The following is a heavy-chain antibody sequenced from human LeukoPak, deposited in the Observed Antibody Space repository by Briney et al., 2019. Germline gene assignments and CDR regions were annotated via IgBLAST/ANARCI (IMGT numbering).Heavy chain of an antibody. CDR1: GYTFTSYY. J-gene: IGHJ6*02. CDR2: INPSGGST. D-gene: IGHD3-22*01. V-gene: IGHV1-46*01. Sequence: ASVKVSCKASGYTFTSYYMHWVRQAPGQGLEWMGIINPSGGSTSYAQKFQGRVTMTRDTSTSTVYMELSSLRSEDTAVYYCARVSGYLQDYYSYYYGMDVWGQGTTVTVSS. CDR3: ARVSGYLQDYYSYYYGMDV.